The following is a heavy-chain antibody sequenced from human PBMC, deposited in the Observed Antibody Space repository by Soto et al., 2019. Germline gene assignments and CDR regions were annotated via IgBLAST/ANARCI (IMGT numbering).Heavy chain of an antibody. CDR1: GFPFSHYA. V-gene: IGHV3-23*01. D-gene: IGHD6-19*01. J-gene: IGHJ4*02. CDR3: GKERRGSGWSVCNF. CDR2: ISGSGDSA. Sequence: PGGSLRLSCTASGFPFSHYAMNWDRQGPGTRLEWVADISGSGDSARYADSVRGRFTISRDNSRDTLYLQMNSLRVDDTAVYYCGKERRGSGWSVCNFWGQGALVTVSS.